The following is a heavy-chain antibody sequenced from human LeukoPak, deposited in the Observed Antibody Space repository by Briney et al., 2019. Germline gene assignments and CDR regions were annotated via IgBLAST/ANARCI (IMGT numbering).Heavy chain of an antibody. Sequence: QTPSLTCALSGDSVSSNSASSDWIRQSRPSGLEWLGRTYYRAKLYNDYAVSVKSRITINPDTSKTQVSLQLTSVPPEDTAVYYCVREYSGGWEYWGQGSLVTVSS. CDR2: TYYRAKLYN. J-gene: IGHJ4*02. D-gene: IGHD2-21*01. V-gene: IGHV6-1*01. CDR3: VREYSGGWEY. CDR1: GDSVSSNSAS.